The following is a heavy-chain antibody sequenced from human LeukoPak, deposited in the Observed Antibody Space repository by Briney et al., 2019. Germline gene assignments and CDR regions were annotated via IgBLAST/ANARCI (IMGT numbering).Heavy chain of an antibody. V-gene: IGHV1-69*13. Sequence: ASVKVSCKASGYTFTSYAMNWVRQAPGQGLEWMGGIIPIFGTANYAQKFQGRVTITADESTSTAYMELSSLRSEDTAVYYCARGHGYYYYMDVWGKGTTVTVSS. CDR2: IIPIFGTA. CDR1: GYTFTSYA. J-gene: IGHJ6*03. CDR3: ARGHGYYYYMDV.